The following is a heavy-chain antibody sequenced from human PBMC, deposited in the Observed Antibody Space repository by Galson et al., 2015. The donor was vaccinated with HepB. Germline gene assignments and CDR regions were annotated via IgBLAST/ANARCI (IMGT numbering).Heavy chain of an antibody. J-gene: IGHJ5*02. V-gene: IGHV4-30-4*01. CDR1: GVSISTGDYY. CDR2: IYHNGDA. CDR3: ARVRGAYMNWFDP. D-gene: IGHD1-14*01. Sequence: LSLTGPVSGVSISTGDYYWCWFRQPPGKGLEWIGYIYHNGDAYDNPTLKSRVTLSVDTSKNQFSLKLTSVTAADTAFYYFARVRGAYMNWFDPWGRGTLVTVSS.